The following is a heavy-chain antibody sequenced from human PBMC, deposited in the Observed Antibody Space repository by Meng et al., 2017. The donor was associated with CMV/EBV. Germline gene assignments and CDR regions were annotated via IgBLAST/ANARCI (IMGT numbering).Heavy chain of an antibody. Sequence: SETLSLTCTVSGGSISSYYWNWIRQPPGKGLEWIGYIYYSGSTNYNPSLKSRVTISVDTSKNQFSLRLTSVTAADTAVYYCARVDFGGFDPWGQGTLVTVSS. CDR1: GGSISSYY. CDR2: IYYSGST. D-gene: IGHD3/OR15-3a*01. J-gene: IGHJ5*02. CDR3: ARVDFGGFDP. V-gene: IGHV4-59*01.